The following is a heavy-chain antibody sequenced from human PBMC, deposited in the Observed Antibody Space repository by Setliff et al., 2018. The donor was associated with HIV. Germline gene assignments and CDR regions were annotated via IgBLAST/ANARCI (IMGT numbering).Heavy chain of an antibody. J-gene: IGHJ4*02. CDR1: GFSFSGSV. V-gene: IGHV3-73*01. CDR3: ARAGDFFRLLWFGEIYY. D-gene: IGHD3-10*01. Sequence: GGSLRLSCAASGFSFSGSVIHWVRQTSGKRLEWVGHIRTKANNYATDYLPSLRGSFTISRDDAKNSLYLQMNSLRAEDTAVYYCARAGDFFRLLWFGEIYYWGQGALVTVSS. CDR2: IRTKANNYAT.